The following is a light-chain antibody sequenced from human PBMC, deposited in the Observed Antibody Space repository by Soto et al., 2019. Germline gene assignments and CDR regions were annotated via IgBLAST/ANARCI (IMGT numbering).Light chain of an antibody. CDR2: GAF. V-gene: IGKV3-15*01. J-gene: IGKJ1*01. CDR3: QHYNSYSEA. CDR1: QTVSITY. Sequence: PGESATLSCRASQTVSITYLAWYQQKPGQAPSLLIYGAFTRATGIPARFSGTGSGTEFTLTISSLQPDDFATYYCQHYNSYSEAFGQGTKVDI.